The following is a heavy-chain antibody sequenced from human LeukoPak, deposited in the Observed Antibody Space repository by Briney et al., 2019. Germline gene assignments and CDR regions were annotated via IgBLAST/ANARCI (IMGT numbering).Heavy chain of an antibody. V-gene: IGHV1-2*02. CDR1: GYTFTGYY. J-gene: IGHJ2*01. D-gene: IGHD1-26*01. CDR3: ARDWEGLGEYWYFDL. CDR2: INPNSGGS. Sequence: ASVKVSCKASGYTFTGYYMHWVRQAPGQGLEWMGWINPNSGGSNYAQKFQGRVTMTRDTSISTAYMELSRLRSDDTAVYYCARDWEGLGEYWYFDLWGRGTLVTVSS.